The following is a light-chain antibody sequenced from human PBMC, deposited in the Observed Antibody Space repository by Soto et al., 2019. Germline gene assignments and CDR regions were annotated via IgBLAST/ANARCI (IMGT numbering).Light chain of an antibody. CDR1: QGISTY. Sequence: IQMTQSPSSLSASVGDRVTITCRASQGISTYLNWYQQKPGKAPKLLINAASTLQTGVPSRFSGSGSGTDFTLTISSLQPEDFATYYCLQDYYYPLSFGGGTKVDIK. V-gene: IGKV1-6*01. CDR2: AAS. CDR3: LQDYYYPLS. J-gene: IGKJ4*01.